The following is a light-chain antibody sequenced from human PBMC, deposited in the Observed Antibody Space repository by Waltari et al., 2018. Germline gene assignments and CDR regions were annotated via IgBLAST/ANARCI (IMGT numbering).Light chain of an antibody. CDR1: QSISIW. J-gene: IGKJ4*01. CDR2: KAS. Sequence: DIQMTQSPPPLSASVGDRVTVTCRASQSISIWLDWYQQKPGKAPNLLIYKASTLDSGVPSRFSGSASGTEFTLTISSLQAEDFGTYYCQQYSSFPLSFGGGTNIVIK. CDR3: QQYSSFPLS. V-gene: IGKV1-5*03.